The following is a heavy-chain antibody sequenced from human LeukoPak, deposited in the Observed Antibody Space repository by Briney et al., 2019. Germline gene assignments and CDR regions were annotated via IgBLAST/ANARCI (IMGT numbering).Heavy chain of an antibody. V-gene: IGHV1-2*02. CDR2: INPNSGGT. D-gene: IGHD3-16*01. J-gene: IGHJ5*02. CDR1: GYTFTGYY. CDR3: ARDLQTRTHYDYVWGKNPRSPWFDP. Sequence: ASVKVSCKASGYTFTGYYMHWVRQAPGQGLEWMGWINPNSGGTNYAQKFQGRVTMTRDTSISTAYMELSRLRSDDTAVYYCARDLQTRTHYDYVWGKNPRSPWFDPWGQGTLVTVSS.